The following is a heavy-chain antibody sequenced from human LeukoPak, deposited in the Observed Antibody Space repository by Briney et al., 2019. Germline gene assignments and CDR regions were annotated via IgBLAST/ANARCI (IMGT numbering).Heavy chain of an antibody. Sequence: PGRSLRLSCAASGFTFSSYAMHWVRQAPGKGLEWVAVISYGGSNKNYADSVKGRFTISRDNSKNSLYLQMNSLRAEDTAVYYCASGKPDYYDSSGYQPGRIDYWGQGTLVTVSS. V-gene: IGHV3-30*04. CDR3: ASGKPDYYDSSGYQPGRIDY. CDR2: ISYGGSNK. CDR1: GFTFSSYA. J-gene: IGHJ4*02. D-gene: IGHD3-22*01.